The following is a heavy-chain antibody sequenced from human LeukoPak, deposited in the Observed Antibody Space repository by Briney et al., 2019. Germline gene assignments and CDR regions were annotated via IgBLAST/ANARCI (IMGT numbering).Heavy chain of an antibody. Sequence: SETLSLTCTVSGGSISSGDYYWSWIRQPPGKGLEWNGYIYYSESTYYNPSLKSRVTISVDTSKNQFSLKLSSVTAADTAVYYCARDLGATYYYYYMDVWGKGTTVTVSS. CDR2: IYYSEST. CDR3: ARDLGATYYYYYMDV. V-gene: IGHV4-30-4*08. CDR1: GGSISSGDYY. J-gene: IGHJ6*03.